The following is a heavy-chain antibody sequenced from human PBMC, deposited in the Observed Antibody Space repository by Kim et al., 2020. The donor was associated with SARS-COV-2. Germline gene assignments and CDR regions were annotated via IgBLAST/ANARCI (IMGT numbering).Heavy chain of an antibody. Sequence: GGSLRLSCAASGFTFDDYAMHWVRQAPGKGLEWVSGISWNSGSIGYADSVKGRFTISRDNAKNSLYLQMNSLRAEDTALYYCAKPYVSSGWYRKDAFDIWGQGTLVHVS. J-gene: IGHJ3*02. CDR2: ISWNSGSI. CDR3: AKPYVSSGWYRKDAFDI. D-gene: IGHD6-19*01. V-gene: IGHV3-9*01. CDR1: GFTFDDYA.